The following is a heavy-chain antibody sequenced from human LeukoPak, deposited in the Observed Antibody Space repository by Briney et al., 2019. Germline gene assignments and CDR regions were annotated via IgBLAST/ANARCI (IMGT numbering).Heavy chain of an antibody. CDR1: GYSISSGYY. J-gene: IGHJ4*02. Sequence: SGTLSLTCTVSGYSISSGYYWGWIRQPPGKGLEWIGSIYHSGSTYYNPSLKSRVTISVDTSKNQFSLKLSSVTAADTAVYYCARVDTAMGVFDYWGQGTLVTVSS. D-gene: IGHD5-18*01. V-gene: IGHV4-38-2*02. CDR2: IYHSGST. CDR3: ARVDTAMGVFDY.